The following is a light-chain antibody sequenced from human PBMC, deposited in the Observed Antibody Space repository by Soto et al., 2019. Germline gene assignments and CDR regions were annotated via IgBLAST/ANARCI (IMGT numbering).Light chain of an antibody. CDR1: SSDVGGYNY. Sequence: QSALTQPASVSGSPGQSITISCTGTSSDVGGYNYVSWYQQHPGKAPKLLIYDVSNRPSGVSNRFSASKSGNTAFLTISGLQAEDEADYYCSSYTTSSTVVFGGGTQLTVL. J-gene: IGLJ2*01. CDR3: SSYTTSSTVV. CDR2: DVS. V-gene: IGLV2-14*03.